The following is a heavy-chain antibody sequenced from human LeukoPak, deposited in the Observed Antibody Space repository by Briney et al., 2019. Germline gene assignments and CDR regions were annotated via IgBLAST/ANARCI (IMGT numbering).Heavy chain of an antibody. CDR1: GYTSTGYY. Sequence: ASVKVSCKASGYTSTGYYMHWVRQAPGQGLEWMGWINPNSGGTNYAQKFQGRVTITRDTSISTAYMELSRLRSDDTAVYYCARAKYYDFWSGYYQWFDPWGQGTLVTVSS. CDR2: INPNSGGT. D-gene: IGHD3-3*01. CDR3: ARAKYYDFWSGYYQWFDP. V-gene: IGHV1-2*02. J-gene: IGHJ5*02.